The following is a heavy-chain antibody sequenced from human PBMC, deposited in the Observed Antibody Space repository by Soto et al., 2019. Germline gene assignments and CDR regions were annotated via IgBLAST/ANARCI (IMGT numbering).Heavy chain of an antibody. D-gene: IGHD3-3*01. Sequence: QVQLVESGGGVVQPGRSLRLSCAASGFTFSSYGRHWVLQAPGKGLEWVAVISYAGSNKYYADSVKGRFTISRDNSKNTLSLEMNSLRAEDTAVYYCAKAPNFWSGYNTRSYRDSYDYYGMDVWGQGNTVTFPS. CDR1: GFTFSSYG. J-gene: IGHJ6*02. CDR2: ISYAGSNK. CDR3: AKAPNFWSGYNTRSYRDSYDYYGMDV. V-gene: IGHV3-30*18.